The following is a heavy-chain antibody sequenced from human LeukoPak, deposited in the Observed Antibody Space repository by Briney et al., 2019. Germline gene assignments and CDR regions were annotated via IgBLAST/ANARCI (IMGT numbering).Heavy chain of an antibody. CDR1: EFTFSGYT. CDR2: ISSGSSYI. Sequence: GGSLRLPCAASEFTFSGYTMNWVRQAPGKGPEWVASISSGSSYIYYADSVKGRFTISRDNAKNSLYLQMNSLRAEDTAVYYCARALYYDILTNYQTHTYYFDYWGQGTLVTVSS. J-gene: IGHJ4*02. V-gene: IGHV3-21*01. D-gene: IGHD3-9*01. CDR3: ARALYYDILTNYQTHTYYFDY.